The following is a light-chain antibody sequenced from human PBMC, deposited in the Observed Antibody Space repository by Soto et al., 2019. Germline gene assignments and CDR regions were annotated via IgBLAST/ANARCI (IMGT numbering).Light chain of an antibody. CDR1: SSDVGGYDY. J-gene: IGLJ2*01. V-gene: IGLV2-14*01. CDR3: SSYTSRSTRV. CDR2: EVS. Sequence: QSVLTQPASVSGSPGRSITISCTGTSSDVGGYDYVAWHQQHPGKAPKLMIYEVSNRPSGVSNRFYGSKSGNTASLTISGLQAEDEADYYCSSYTSRSTRVFGGGTKLTVL.